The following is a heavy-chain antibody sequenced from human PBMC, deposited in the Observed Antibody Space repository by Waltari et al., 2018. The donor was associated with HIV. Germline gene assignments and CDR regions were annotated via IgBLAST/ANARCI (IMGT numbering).Heavy chain of an antibody. J-gene: IGHJ4*02. V-gene: IGHV4-61*02. Sequence: QVQLQESGPGLVKPSKTLSLTCTVSGGSLSRGNYYWSWIRQPAGKGLEWIGRIFGSGGTNYNPSLKSRVTISVDTSKNQFSLRLSSLTAADTAVYFCARGIDDSTGYMKNGFDYWGQGTLVTVSS. D-gene: IGHD3-22*01. CDR2: IFGSGGT. CDR3: ARGIDDSTGYMKNGFDY. CDR1: GGSLSRGNYY.